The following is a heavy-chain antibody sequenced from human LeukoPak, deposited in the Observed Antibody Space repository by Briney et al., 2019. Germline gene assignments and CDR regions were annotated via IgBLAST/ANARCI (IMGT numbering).Heavy chain of an antibody. CDR2: ISYDGGDK. J-gene: IGHJ4*02. D-gene: IGHD3-16*01. Sequence: GGSLRLSCAASGFSFNNYAMYWVRQAPGKGLEWVALISYDGGDKYYAESMKGRITISRDNAENTLYLQMNNLRPDDTAFFFCVKEGVEYSYSYGDYWGQGTLVTVSS. V-gene: IGHV3-30*18. CDR3: VKEGVEYSYSYGDY. CDR1: GFSFNNYA.